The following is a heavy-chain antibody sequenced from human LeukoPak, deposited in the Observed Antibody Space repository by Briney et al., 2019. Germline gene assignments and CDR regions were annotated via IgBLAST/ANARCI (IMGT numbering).Heavy chain of an antibody. J-gene: IGHJ4*02. Sequence: GASVKVSCKASGYTFTSYGISWVRQAPGQGLEWMGWISAYNGNTNYAQKLQGRVTMTTDTSTSTAYMELRSLRSDDTATYYCARGQANRLLWVGELLSNINPLDFWGQGTLVTVSS. V-gene: IGHV1-18*01. CDR3: ARGQANRLLWVGELLSNINPLDF. CDR1: GYTFTSYG. D-gene: IGHD3-10*01. CDR2: ISAYNGNT.